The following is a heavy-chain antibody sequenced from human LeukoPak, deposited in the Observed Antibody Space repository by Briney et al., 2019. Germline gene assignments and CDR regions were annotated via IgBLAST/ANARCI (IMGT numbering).Heavy chain of an antibody. J-gene: IGHJ3*01. Sequence: ASVKVSCKTSGYSFILYGISWVRQAPGQGPEWMGWISTSTGDTKYTQKFQGRVTLTTDTSTSTAYMELSSLRSDDTAVYYCARDGGGSNGAFDVWGQGTMVTVSS. CDR3: ARDGGGSNGAFDV. CDR1: GYSFILYG. D-gene: IGHD1-26*01. CDR2: ISTSTGDT. V-gene: IGHV1-18*01.